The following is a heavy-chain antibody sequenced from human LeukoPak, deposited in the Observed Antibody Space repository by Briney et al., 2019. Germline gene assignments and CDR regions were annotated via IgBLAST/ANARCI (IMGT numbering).Heavy chain of an antibody. CDR1: GGSISSSSYY. CDR3: ARHITIFGVVIKGGSYYFDY. V-gene: IGHV4-39*01. J-gene: IGHJ4*02. D-gene: IGHD3-3*01. CDR2: IYYSGST. Sequence: SETLSLTCTVSGGSISSSSYYWGWIRQPPGKGLEWIGSIYYSGSTYYNPSLKSRVTISVDTPKNQFSLKLSSVTAADTAVYYCARHITIFGVVIKGGSYYFDYWGQGTLVTVSS.